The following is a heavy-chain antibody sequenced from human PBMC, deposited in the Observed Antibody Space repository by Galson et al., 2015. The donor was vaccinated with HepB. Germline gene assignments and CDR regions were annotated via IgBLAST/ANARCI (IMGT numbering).Heavy chain of an antibody. D-gene: IGHD3-3*01. Sequence: SLRLSCAASGFTFSTYAMSWVRQAPGKGLEWVSDISGSGGSTKYADSVKGRFTISRDNSENTVHLRMNRLRAEDTALYYCAKGVANDFWTPDAFDIWGQGRMVTVSS. V-gene: IGHV3-23*01. CDR1: GFTFSTYA. CDR2: ISGSGGST. CDR3: AKGVANDFWTPDAFDI. J-gene: IGHJ3*02.